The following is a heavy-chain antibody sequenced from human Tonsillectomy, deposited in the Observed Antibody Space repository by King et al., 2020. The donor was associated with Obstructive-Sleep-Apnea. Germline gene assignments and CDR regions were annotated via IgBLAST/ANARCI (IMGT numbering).Heavy chain of an antibody. CDR3: ARGSGDWLVDS. V-gene: IGHV3-11*06. CDR2: ISSTGTYI. CDR1: GFTFTDYDYY. J-gene: IGHJ4*02. Sequence: VQLVESGGGVVKPGGSLRLSCAASGFTFTDYDYYMSWIRQAPGKGLEWVAYISSTGTYIKYSDSLKGRFTISRDNAANSVYLQMNSLRADDTALYFCARGSGDWLVDSWGQGTLVIVSS. D-gene: IGHD7-27*01.